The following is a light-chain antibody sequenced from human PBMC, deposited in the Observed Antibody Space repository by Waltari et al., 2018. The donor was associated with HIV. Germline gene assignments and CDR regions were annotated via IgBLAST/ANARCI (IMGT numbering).Light chain of an antibody. CDR1: QGIISN. V-gene: IGKV1-9*01. CDR2: AAS. J-gene: IGKJ3*01. CDR3: QHLNSFPPFT. Sequence: DFQLTQSPSFLSASVGDRVVITCRASQGIISNLAWYQQKPGLAPKLLIYAASSLPSGVPSRFSGGGSGTQFTLTIRNLQPEDFATYYCQHLNSFPPFTFGPGTTVDVK.